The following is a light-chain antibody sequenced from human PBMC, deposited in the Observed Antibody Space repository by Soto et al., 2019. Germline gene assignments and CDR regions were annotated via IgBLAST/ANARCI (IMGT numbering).Light chain of an antibody. CDR2: GNS. Sequence: QSVLTQPPSVCGAPGQRVTISCTGRSSNIGAGYDVHWYKQLPGTAPKLLIYGNSNRPSGVPDRFSGSKSGTSASLAITGLQAEDEADYYCQSYDSSLSVVFGGGTKVTVL. CDR1: SSNIGAGYD. J-gene: IGLJ2*01. CDR3: QSYDSSLSVV. V-gene: IGLV1-40*01.